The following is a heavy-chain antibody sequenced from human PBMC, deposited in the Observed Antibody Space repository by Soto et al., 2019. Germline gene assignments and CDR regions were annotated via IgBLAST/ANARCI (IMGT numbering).Heavy chain of an antibody. Sequence: SETLSLTCTVSGGSISPYYWTWSRQPPWKEPEWIAYIYYTGSTSYNPSLKSRVTISLDTSKNQFSLNLSSVTAADTAVYYCARHHRYCTGGSCYAVDSWGQGTLVTSPQ. D-gene: IGHD2-15*01. V-gene: IGHV4-59*08. CDR2: IYYTGST. CDR3: ARHHRYCTGGSCYAVDS. CDR1: GGSISPYY. J-gene: IGHJ4*02.